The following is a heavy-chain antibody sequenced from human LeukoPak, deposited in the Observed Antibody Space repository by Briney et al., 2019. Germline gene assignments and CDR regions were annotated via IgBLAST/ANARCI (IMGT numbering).Heavy chain of an antibody. CDR1: GFTFSDYY. V-gene: IGHV3-11*01. CDR2: ISSSGSTK. J-gene: IGHJ4*02. CDR3: ARDRKSAWYPLVDY. D-gene: IGHD6-19*01. Sequence: PGGSLRLSCAVSGFTFSDYYMSWICQAPGKGLEWISYISSSGSTKYYADSVKGRFTISRDNAKNSLYLQMNSLRAEDTAVYYCARDRKSAWYPLVDYWGQGTLVTVSS.